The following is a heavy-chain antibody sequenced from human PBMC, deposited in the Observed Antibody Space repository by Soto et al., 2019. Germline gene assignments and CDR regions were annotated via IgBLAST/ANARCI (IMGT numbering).Heavy chain of an antibody. Sequence: ASVKVSCKASGYTFTSYYMHWVRQAPGQGLEWMGIINPSGGSTSYAQKFQGRVTMTRDTSTSTVYMELSSLRSEDTAVYYCARDWVLGIAAAGTWDNNWFDPWGQGTLVTVSS. CDR3: ARDWVLGIAAAGTWDNNWFDP. V-gene: IGHV1-46*03. CDR2: INPSGGST. CDR1: GYTFTSYY. D-gene: IGHD6-13*01. J-gene: IGHJ5*02.